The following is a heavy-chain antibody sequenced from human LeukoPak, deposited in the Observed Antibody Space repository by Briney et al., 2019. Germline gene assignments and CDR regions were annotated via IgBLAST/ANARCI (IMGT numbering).Heavy chain of an antibody. CDR3: ASVHFDFPYSSSWYTGNWFDP. J-gene: IGHJ5*02. D-gene: IGHD6-13*01. CDR1: GFTFSSYA. Sequence: PGRSLRLSCAASGFTFSSYAMHWVRQAPGTGLEWVAVISYDGSNKYYADSVKGRFTISRDNSKNTLYLQMNSLRAEDTAVYYCASVHFDFPYSSSWYTGNWFDPWGQGTLVTVSS. V-gene: IGHV3-30*04. CDR2: ISYDGSNK.